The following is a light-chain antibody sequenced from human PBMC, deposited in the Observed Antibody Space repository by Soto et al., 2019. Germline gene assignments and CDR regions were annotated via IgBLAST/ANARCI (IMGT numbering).Light chain of an antibody. Sequence: EIQVTHYNSTLSGSVGDRVTITCRASHTISSWLAWYQQKPGKAPKLLIYDASSLESGVPSRFSGSGSGTEFTLTISSLQHDDFATYYCQQYNSYSPWTFGQGTKV. V-gene: IGKV1-5*01. CDR1: HTISSW. CDR2: DAS. CDR3: QQYNSYSPWT. J-gene: IGKJ1*01.